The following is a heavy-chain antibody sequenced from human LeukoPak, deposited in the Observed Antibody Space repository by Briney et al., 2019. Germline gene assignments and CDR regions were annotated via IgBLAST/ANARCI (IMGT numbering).Heavy chain of an antibody. CDR2: IYTSGST. CDR3: ARVSLNYFDY. V-gene: IGHV4-4*07. J-gene: IGHJ4*02. Sequence: SETLSLTCTVSSGSISSCYWSCVRQPAGKGLEWIGRIYTSGSTNYNPSLKSRVTMSVDTSRNQSSLKLSSVTAADTAVYYCARVSLNYFDYWGQGTLVPVSS. CDR1: SGSISSCY.